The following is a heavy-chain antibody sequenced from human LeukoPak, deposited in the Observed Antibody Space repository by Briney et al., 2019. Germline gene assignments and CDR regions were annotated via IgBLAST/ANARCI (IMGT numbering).Heavy chain of an antibody. V-gene: IGHV1-46*01. CDR2: INPSGGST. CDR1: VYTFTSYY. J-gene: IGHJ4*02. Sequence: ASVKVSCKASVYTFTSYYMHWVRPAPGQGLEWMGIINPSGGSTSYAQKFQGRVTMTRDTTTSTVYMELRSLRSEMTAVYYSARGLRYCSSTSCYAVGIFDYWGQGTLVTVSS. CDR3: ARGLRYCSSTSCYAVGIFDY. D-gene: IGHD2-2*01.